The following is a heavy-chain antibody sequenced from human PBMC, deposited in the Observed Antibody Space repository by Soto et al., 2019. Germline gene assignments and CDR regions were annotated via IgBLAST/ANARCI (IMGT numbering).Heavy chain of an antibody. V-gene: IGHV2-5*02. CDR3: AHRARQRFTDAFHI. Sequence: GLDLEWLALIYWDDDKRYSPSLKNRLTVTKDTSKSQVVLTMTNMDPVDTATYYCAHRARQRFTDAFHIWGQGTMLTVSS. D-gene: IGHD5-12*01. CDR2: IYWDDDK. J-gene: IGHJ3*02.